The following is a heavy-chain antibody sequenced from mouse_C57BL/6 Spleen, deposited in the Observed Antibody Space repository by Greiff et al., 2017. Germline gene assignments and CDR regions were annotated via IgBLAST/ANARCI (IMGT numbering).Heavy chain of an antibody. CDR1: GFTFTVYY. CDR3: ARSQIDYNAMDY. Sequence: EVKLVESGGGLVQPGGSLSLSCAASGFTFTVYYMSWVRQPPGTALEWLGFIRNTATGYTTEYSASVNGRVTISRDKSQSILYRQMNARRSEDSATYYCARSQIDYNAMDYWGQGTSVTVSS. V-gene: IGHV7-3*01. J-gene: IGHJ4*01. CDR2: IRNTATGYTT. D-gene: IGHD2-12*01.